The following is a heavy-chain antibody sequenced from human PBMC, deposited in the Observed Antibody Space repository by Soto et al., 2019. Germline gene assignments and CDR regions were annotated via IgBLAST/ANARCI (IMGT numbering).Heavy chain of an antibody. CDR2: ISGSGGST. V-gene: IGHV3-23*01. J-gene: IGHJ4*02. D-gene: IGHD3-22*01. CDR1: GFTFSSYA. Sequence: GGSLRLSCAASGFTFSSYAMSWVRQAPGKGLEWVSAISGSGGSTYYADSVKGRFTISRDNSKNTLYLQMNSLRAEDTAVYYCAKHDYYDSSGYSCFFDYWGQGTLVTVSS. CDR3: AKHDYYDSSGYSCFFDY.